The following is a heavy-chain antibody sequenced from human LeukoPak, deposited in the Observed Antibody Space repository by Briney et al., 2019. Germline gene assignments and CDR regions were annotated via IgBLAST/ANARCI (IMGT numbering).Heavy chain of an antibody. V-gene: IGHV1-69*13. CDR2: IIPIFGTA. CDR1: GGTFSSYA. CDR3: ARGGRPYSTAFDY. Sequence: SVKVSCKASGGTFSSYAISWVRQAPGQGLEWMGGIIPIFGTANYAQKFQGRVTITADESTSTAYMELSSLRSEDTAVYYCARGGRPYSTAFDYWGQGALVTVSS. J-gene: IGHJ4*02. D-gene: IGHD2-21*01.